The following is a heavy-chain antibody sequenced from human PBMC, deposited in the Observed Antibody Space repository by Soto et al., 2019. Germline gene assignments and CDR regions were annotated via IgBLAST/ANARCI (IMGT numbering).Heavy chain of an antibody. D-gene: IGHD2-8*01. CDR1: GFTFSNAW. CDR3: LGELDIVLMEVFIRFDP. J-gene: IGHJ5*02. Sequence: GGSLRLSCAASGFTFSNAWMNWVRQAPGKGLEWVGRIKSKTDGGTTDYAAPVKGRFTISRDDSKNTLYLQMNSLKTEDTAVYYCLGELDIVLMEVFIRFDPWGQGTLVTVSS. V-gene: IGHV3-15*07. CDR2: IKSKTDGGTT.